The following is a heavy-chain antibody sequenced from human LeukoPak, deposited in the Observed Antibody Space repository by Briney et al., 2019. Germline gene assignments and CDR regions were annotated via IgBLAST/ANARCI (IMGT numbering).Heavy chain of an antibody. V-gene: IGHV1-69-2*01. CDR3: ATPRIAAAGLTDY. CDR1: GYTFTGYY. CDR2: VDPEDGET. D-gene: IGHD6-13*01. Sequence: ASVKVSCKASGYTFTGYYMHWVQQAPGKGLEWMGRVDPEDGETIYAEKFQGRVTITADTSTDTAYMELSSLRSEDTAVYYCATPRIAAAGLTDYWGQGTLVTVSS. J-gene: IGHJ4*02.